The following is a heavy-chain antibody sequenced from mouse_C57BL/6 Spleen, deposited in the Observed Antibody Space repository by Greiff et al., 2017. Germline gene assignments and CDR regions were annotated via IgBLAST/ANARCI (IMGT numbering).Heavy chain of an antibody. CDR1: GYAFSSSW. D-gene: IGHD4-1*01. CDR2: IYPGDGDT. CDR3: ASSLTGTWFAY. V-gene: IGHV1-82*01. Sequence: QVQLQQSGPELVKPGASVKISCKASGYAFSSSWMNWVKQRPGKGLEWIGRIYPGDGDTNYNGKFKGKATLTADKSSSTAYMQLSSLTSEDSAVYFCASSLTGTWFAYWGQGTLVTVSA. J-gene: IGHJ3*01.